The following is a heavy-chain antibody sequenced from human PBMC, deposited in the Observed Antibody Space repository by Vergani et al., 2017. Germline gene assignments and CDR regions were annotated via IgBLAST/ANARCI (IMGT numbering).Heavy chain of an antibody. CDR1: GGSFSGYY. V-gene: IGHV4-34*01. Sequence: QVQLQQWGAGLLKPSETLSLTCAVYGGSFSGYYWSWIRQPPGKGLEWIGEINHSGSTNYNPSLKSRVTISVDTSKNQFSLKLSSVTAADTAVYYCAKEHYYGSGRAFYGMDVWGQGTTVTVSS. CDR3: AKEHYYGSGRAFYGMDV. CDR2: INHSGST. D-gene: IGHD3-10*01. J-gene: IGHJ6*02.